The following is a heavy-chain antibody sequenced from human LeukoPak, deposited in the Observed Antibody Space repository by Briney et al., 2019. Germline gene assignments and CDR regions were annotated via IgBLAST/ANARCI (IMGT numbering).Heavy chain of an antibody. D-gene: IGHD3-10*01. CDR3: ARNIAYYYGSGSYLAFDY. V-gene: IGHV1-69*13. CDR1: GGTFSSYA. CDR2: IIPIFGTA. Sequence: ASVKVSCKASGGTFSSYAISWVRQAPGQGLEWMGGIIPIFGTANYAQKFQGRVTITADGSTSTAYMELSSLRSEDTAVYYCARNIAYYYGSGSYLAFDYWGQGTLVTVSS. J-gene: IGHJ4*02.